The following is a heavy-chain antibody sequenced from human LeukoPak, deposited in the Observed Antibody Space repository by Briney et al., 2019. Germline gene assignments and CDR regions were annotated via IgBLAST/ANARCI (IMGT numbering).Heavy chain of an antibody. J-gene: IGHJ4*02. CDR2: IKQDGSER. CDR1: GFTFSGFS. V-gene: IGHV3-7*01. D-gene: IGHD3-10*01. Sequence: GGPLRLSCTASGFTFSGFSMSWVRQSPTKGLEWVANIKQDGSERYYVDSVKGRFTISRDNAKNSLSLQMNNLRVEDTAVYYCARAGSHWHYVYWGQGTVVTVSS. CDR3: ARAGSHWHYVY.